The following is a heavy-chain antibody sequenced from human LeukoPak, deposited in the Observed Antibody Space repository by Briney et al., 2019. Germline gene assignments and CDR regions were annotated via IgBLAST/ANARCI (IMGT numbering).Heavy chain of an antibody. Sequence: ASVKVSCKASGYTFTCYYMHWVRQAPGQGLEWMGWINPNSGGTNYAQKFQGRVTMTRDTSISTAYMELSRLRSDDTAVYYCARVGSGYGFGAFDIWGQGTMVTVSS. CDR3: ARVGSGYGFGAFDI. CDR2: INPNSGGT. J-gene: IGHJ3*02. D-gene: IGHD3-3*01. V-gene: IGHV1-2*02. CDR1: GYTFTCYY.